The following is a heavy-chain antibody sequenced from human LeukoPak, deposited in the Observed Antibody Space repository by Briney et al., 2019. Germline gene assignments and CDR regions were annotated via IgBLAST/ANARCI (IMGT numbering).Heavy chain of an antibody. J-gene: IGHJ3*02. V-gene: IGHV4-31*03. CDR2: IYYSGGT. D-gene: IGHD3-16*01. CDR1: GGSISSGGYY. Sequence: SQTLSLTCTVSGGSISSGGYYWSWIRQHPGKGLEWIGYIYYSGGTYYNPSLKSRVTISVDTSKNQFSLKLSSVTAADTAVYYCARETYYDYVWGRHAFDIWGQGTMVTVSS. CDR3: ARETYYDYVWGRHAFDI.